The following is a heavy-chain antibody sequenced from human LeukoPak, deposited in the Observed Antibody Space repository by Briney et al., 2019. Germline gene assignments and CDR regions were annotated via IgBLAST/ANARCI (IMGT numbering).Heavy chain of an antibody. CDR1: GGSISSSSYY. J-gene: IGHJ1*01. D-gene: IGHD6-13*01. Sequence: SETLSLTYTVSGGSISSSSYYWGWIRQPPGKGLEWIGSIYYSGSTYYNPSLKSRVTISVDTSKNQFSLKLSSVTAADTAVYYCARTPGLSRYSSSSYWGQGTLVTVSS. CDR2: IYYSGST. CDR3: ARTPGLSRYSSSSY. V-gene: IGHV4-39*01.